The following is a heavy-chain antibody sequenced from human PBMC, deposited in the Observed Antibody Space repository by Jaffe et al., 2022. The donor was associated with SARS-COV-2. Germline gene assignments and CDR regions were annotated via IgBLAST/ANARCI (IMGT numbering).Heavy chain of an antibody. J-gene: IGHJ6*02. V-gene: IGHV3-23*01. CDR1: GFTFSSHA. CDR2: ISGRGDST. D-gene: IGHD3-10*01. CDR3: AKSRGMVRGVIITGPSGYYYGMDV. Sequence: EVQLLESGGGLVQPGGSLRLSCAVSGFTFSSHAMSWVRQAPGKGLEWVSAISGRGDSTFYADSVKGRFTISRDNSKNTLYLQVNSLSAEDTAVYYCAKSRGMVRGVIITGPSGYYYGMDVWGQGTTVSVSS.